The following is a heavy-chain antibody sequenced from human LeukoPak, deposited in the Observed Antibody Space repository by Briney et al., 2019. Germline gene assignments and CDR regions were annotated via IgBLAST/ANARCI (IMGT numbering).Heavy chain of an antibody. V-gene: IGHV4-34*01. D-gene: IGHD6-13*01. CDR2: INHSGST. CDR1: GGSFSGYY. Sequence: SETLSLTCAVYGGSFSGYYWSWIRQPPGKGLEWIGEINHSGSTNYNPSLKSRVTISVDTSKNQFSLKLSSVTAADTAVYYCARGGTSTWVSEERSTTKRAPPLDYWGQGTLVTVSS. J-gene: IGHJ4*02. CDR3: ARGGTSTWVSEERSTTKRAPPLDY.